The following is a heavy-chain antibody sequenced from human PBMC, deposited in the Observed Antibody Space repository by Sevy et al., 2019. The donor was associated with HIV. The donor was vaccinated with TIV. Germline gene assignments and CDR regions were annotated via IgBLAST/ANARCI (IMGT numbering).Heavy chain of an antibody. CDR3: ARHSIAPRSWYFDL. J-gene: IGHJ2*01. CDR2: IFFSGST. Sequence: SETLSLTCTVSGVSISAGSYDWGWIRQPPGKGLEWIATIFFSGSTYYNPSLKSRVTISVDTSKSRFSLKLNSVTAADTAVYYCARHSIAPRSWYFDLWGRGTLVTVSS. CDR1: GVSISAGSYD. V-gene: IGHV4-39*01. D-gene: IGHD6-6*01.